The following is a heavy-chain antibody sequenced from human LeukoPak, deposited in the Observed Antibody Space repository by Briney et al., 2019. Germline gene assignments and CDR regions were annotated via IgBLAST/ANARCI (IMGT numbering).Heavy chain of an antibody. CDR2: ISGSGDST. CDR3: AKLGKTENHYGSGRFSYYYYMDV. V-gene: IGHV3-23*01. Sequence: AGGSLRLSCAASGFTFSSYGMGWVRQAPGKGLEWVSGISGSGDSTYYADSVKGRFTISRDNSKNTLYLQMNSLRAEDTAVYYCAKLGKTENHYGSGRFSYYYYMDVWGKGTTVTISS. J-gene: IGHJ6*03. D-gene: IGHD3-10*01. CDR1: GFTFSSYG.